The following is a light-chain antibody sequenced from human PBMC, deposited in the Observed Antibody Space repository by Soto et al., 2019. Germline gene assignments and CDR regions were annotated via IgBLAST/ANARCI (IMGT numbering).Light chain of an antibody. V-gene: IGKV3-20*01. CDR2: GAS. CDR3: HQYGSLSWT. Sequence: EVVLSPSQGTMSMSTGEKATLSCKGSQSVSRSYLAWYQQKPGQAPRLLIYGASSRATGIPATFSGSGFGTDFTLTISILEPEDFVIYYCHQYGSLSWTFGQGTTGDNK. J-gene: IGKJ1*01. CDR1: QSVSRSY.